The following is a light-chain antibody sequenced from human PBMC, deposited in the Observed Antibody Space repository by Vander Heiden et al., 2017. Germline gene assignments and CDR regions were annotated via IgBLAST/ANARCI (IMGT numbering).Light chain of an antibody. CDR2: GAS. J-gene: IGKJ1*01. V-gene: IGKV3-15*01. CDR1: QSVSSN. CDR3: QKDNNSQT. Sequence: EIVMTQSPATLSVSPGERATLSCRASQSVSSNLAWYQQKPGQAPRLLIYGASTRATGIPDRFSGSGSGTEFTLTISSLQSEDFAVYYWQKDNNSQTFGQGTKVEIK.